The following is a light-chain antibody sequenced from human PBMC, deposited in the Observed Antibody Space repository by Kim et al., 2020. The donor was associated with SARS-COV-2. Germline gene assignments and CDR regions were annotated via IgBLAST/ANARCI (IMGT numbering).Light chain of an antibody. CDR2: VAT. V-gene: IGKV1-17*01. J-gene: IGKJ4*01. Sequence: DIQMTQSPSSLSASVGDRVTITCRASQDIRKGLAWYQQKPGKAPKRLIHVATSLQRRVPSRFSGSGSGTEFTLTISSLQAEDLATYYCQQFNSLPLTFGGGTKVDIK. CDR3: QQFNSLPLT. CDR1: QDIRKG.